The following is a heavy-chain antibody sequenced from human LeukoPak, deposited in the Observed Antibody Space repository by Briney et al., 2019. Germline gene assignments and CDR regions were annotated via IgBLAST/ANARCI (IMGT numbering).Heavy chain of an antibody. Sequence: GASVKVSCKASGYTFTGYYIHWVRQAPGQGLEWMGRINPSSGGTNYAQEFQGTVTMTRDTSISTAYMELSRLRSDDTAVYYCARKPEGMDVWGQGTTVTVSS. J-gene: IGHJ6*02. CDR2: INPSSGGT. CDR3: ARKPEGMDV. V-gene: IGHV1-2*06. D-gene: IGHD1-14*01. CDR1: GYTFTGYY.